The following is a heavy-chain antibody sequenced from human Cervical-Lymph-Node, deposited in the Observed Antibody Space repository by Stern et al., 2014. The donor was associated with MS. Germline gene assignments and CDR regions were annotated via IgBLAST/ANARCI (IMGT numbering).Heavy chain of an antibody. CDR3: ARDYEDTSMLFDH. D-gene: IGHD2-8*01. J-gene: IGHJ4*02. CDR1: GFTFSSYG. Sequence: VQLVESGGAVVQPGSSLRLSCAASGFTFSSYGIHWVRPAPGKGLGWVTVISYDGNHKYYAASVMGRFTISRDNSKNTLHLQMNSVTPDDTAIYYCARDYEDTSMLFDHWGQGTLVTVSS. CDR2: ISYDGNHK. V-gene: IGHV3-30*03.